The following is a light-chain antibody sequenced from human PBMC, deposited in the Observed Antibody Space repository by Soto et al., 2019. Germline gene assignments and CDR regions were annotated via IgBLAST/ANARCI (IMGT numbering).Light chain of an antibody. CDR1: QGISSS. CDR2: DAS. Sequence: AIQLTQSPSSLSASVGDRVTITCRASQGISSSLAWYKQKPGKAPKLLIYDASSLGSGVTTKFSGSGSGTEFTLTIMSLQPEDFATYFCQHFNTYPLSFGGRTKMEIK. V-gene: IGKV1-13*02. CDR3: QHFNTYPLS. J-gene: IGKJ4*01.